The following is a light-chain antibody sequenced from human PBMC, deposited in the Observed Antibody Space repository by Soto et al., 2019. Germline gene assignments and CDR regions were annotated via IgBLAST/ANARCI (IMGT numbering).Light chain of an antibody. CDR1: QNIRSR. V-gene: IGKV1-5*01. CDR2: DAS. Sequence: DIQMTQSPSTLPASVGDKVSITCRASQNIRSRLAWFQQKPGKAPKLLIYDASSLESGVPQRFSGSGSGTEFTLTISSLQTDDFSTYYCQQYHSYWTFGQGTKVDIK. CDR3: QQYHSYWT. J-gene: IGKJ1*01.